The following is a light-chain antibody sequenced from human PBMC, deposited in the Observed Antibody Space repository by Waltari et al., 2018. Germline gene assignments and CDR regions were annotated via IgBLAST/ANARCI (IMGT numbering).Light chain of an antibody. V-gene: IGKV1-33*01. Sequence: IKMSQSPSSLSASIRDRVTITCRGSKDIRKNLSWFQERPGKAPKLLISDASKLEAGVPSRFSGTGSGTDFSLTISSLQPEDSATYYCQHYNNLPYTFSRGTKLQIK. CDR1: KDIRKN. CDR2: DAS. J-gene: IGKJ2*01. CDR3: QHYNNLPYT.